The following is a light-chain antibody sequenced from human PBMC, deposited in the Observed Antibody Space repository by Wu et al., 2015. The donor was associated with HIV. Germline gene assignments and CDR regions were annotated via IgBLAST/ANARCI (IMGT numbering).Light chain of an antibody. Sequence: LLAQSPGTLSLSPGDRATLLCRASQGIGNELAWHQQKRGQAPRLIVYGASQRAPGVPDRFGGSVSGSDFTLIINRLETEDFAFYFCQHRETFGPGTKLEF. CDR3: QHRET. CDR2: GAS. J-gene: IGKJ2*01. CDR1: QGIGNE. V-gene: IGKV3-11*01.